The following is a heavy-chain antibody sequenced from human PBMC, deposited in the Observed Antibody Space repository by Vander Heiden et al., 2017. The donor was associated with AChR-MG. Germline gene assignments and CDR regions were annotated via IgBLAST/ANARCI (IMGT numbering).Heavy chain of an antibody. D-gene: IGHD3-10*01. CDR2: ISANGGVI. V-gene: IGHV3-23*01. CDR1: GFTLSSYA. Sequence: VQLLASGGGLAQPGASLSLSCAASGFTLSSYALHWLLQAPGKGLEWVSVISANGGVIYYADSVKGRFSISRDNSKNTLDLQMNSLTADDTAVYYCAREVRSYRAQGFWGEGTLVTVSS. J-gene: IGHJ4*02. CDR3: AREVRSYRAQGF.